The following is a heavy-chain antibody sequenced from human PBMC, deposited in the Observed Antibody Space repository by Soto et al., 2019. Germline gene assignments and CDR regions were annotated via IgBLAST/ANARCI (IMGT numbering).Heavy chain of an antibody. CDR1: GFTFSSYA. Sequence: GGSLRLSCAASGFTFSSYAMSWVRQAPGKGLEWVSAISGSGGSTYYADSVKGRFTISRDNSKNTLYLQMNSLRAEDTAVYYCAKGRRVRDYGDYDYYYMDVWGKGATVTVSS. CDR2: ISGSGGST. V-gene: IGHV3-23*01. CDR3: AKGRRVRDYGDYDYYYMDV. J-gene: IGHJ6*03. D-gene: IGHD4-17*01.